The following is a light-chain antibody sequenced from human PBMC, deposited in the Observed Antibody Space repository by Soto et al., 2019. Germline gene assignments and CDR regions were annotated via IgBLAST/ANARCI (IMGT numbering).Light chain of an antibody. CDR2: EVS. CDR1: SSDVGGYNY. J-gene: IGLJ2*01. Sequence: QSALTQPASVSGSPGQSITISCTGTSSDVGGYNYVSWYQQHPGKAPKLMIYEVSNRPSGVSNRFSGSKSGNTASLTISGLQAEDEADYYCSSYTSSITLVVFGGGTMLTVL. V-gene: IGLV2-14*01. CDR3: SSYTSSITLVV.